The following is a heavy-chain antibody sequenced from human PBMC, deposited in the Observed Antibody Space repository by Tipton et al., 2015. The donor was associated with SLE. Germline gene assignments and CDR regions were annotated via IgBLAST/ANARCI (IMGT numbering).Heavy chain of an antibody. J-gene: IGHJ4*02. Sequence: SLRLSCAASGFTDSSNYMSWVRQAPGKGLEWVSVIYSGGSTYYADSVKGRFTISRDHSKNTLYLQMNSLRVEDTAVYYCSRDLPSSGWFRLFDYWGQGILVTFSS. CDR3: SRDLPSSGWFRLFDY. CDR1: GFTDSSNY. V-gene: IGHV3-66*01. CDR2: IYSGGST. D-gene: IGHD6-19*01.